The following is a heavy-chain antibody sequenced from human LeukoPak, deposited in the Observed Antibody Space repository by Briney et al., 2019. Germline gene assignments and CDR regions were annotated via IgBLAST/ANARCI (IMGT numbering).Heavy chain of an antibody. D-gene: IGHD3-10*01. CDR3: AKRPPGSGLDY. J-gene: IGHJ4*02. CDR2: GRYDGSNK. CDR1: RFTFSNYG. V-gene: IGHV3-30*02. Sequence: GGSLRLSCAASRFTFSNYGMHWVRQAPGKGLEWVAFGRYDGSNKNYADSVQGRFTISRDNSKNTLYLHMTSLRAEDTAVYYCAKRPPGSGLDYWGQGTLVTVSS.